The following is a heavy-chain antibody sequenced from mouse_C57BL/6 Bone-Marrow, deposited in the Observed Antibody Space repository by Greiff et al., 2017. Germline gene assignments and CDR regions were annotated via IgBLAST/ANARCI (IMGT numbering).Heavy chain of an antibody. CDR3: ARYYDGYYAMDY. CDR1: GYTFTSYW. D-gene: IGHD2-3*01. Sequence: QVQLQQPGAELVKPGASVKLSCKASGYTFTSYWMHWVKQRPGQGLEWIGMIHPNSGSTNYNEKFKSKATLTVAKSSSTAYMQRSSLTSEDAAVYYCARYYDGYYAMDYWGQGTSVTVSS. V-gene: IGHV1-64*01. J-gene: IGHJ4*01. CDR2: IHPNSGST.